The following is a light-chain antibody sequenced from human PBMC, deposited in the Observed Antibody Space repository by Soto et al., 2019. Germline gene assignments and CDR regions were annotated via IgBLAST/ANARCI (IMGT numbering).Light chain of an antibody. Sequence: QSALTQPASVSGSPGQSITISCTGTSSDVGNYNLVSWYQHHPGKAPKLMIYEGSKRPSGVSNRFYGSKSGNTASLTISGLQAEEEADYYCCSYAGSRTFVFGTGTKLTVL. J-gene: IGLJ1*01. CDR2: EGS. CDR1: SSDVGNYNL. V-gene: IGLV2-23*01. CDR3: CSYAGSRTFV.